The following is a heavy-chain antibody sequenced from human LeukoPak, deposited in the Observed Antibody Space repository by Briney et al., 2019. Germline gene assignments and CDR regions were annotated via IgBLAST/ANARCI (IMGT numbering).Heavy chain of an antibody. J-gene: IGHJ6*02. V-gene: IGHV4-34*01. CDR1: GGSISSYY. D-gene: IGHD3-10*01. CDR2: INHSGST. CDR3: ARGLRSPPRANMVRGVHYYYYGMDV. Sequence: PSETLSLTCTVSGGSISSYYWSWIRQPPGKGLEWIGEINHSGSTKYNPSLKGRVTISVDTSKNQFSLKLSSVTAADTAVYYCARGLRSPPRANMVRGVHYYYYGMDVWGQGTTVTVSS.